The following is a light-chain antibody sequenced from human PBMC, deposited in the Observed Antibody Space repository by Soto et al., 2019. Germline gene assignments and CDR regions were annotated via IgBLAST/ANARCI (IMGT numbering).Light chain of an antibody. CDR1: SSDVGAYNY. Sequence: QSVRTQPASVSGSPGQSITISCVGTSSDVGAYNYVSWYQQHPGKAPKLMIYEVSNRPSGVSNRFSGSKSGNTASLTISGLQAEDEADYYCSSYTSSSTLYVFGTGTKVTVL. J-gene: IGLJ1*01. CDR2: EVS. CDR3: SSYTSSSTLYV. V-gene: IGLV2-14*01.